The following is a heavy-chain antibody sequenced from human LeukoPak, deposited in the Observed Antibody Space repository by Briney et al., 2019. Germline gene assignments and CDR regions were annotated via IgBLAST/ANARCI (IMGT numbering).Heavy chain of an antibody. Sequence: GGSLRLSCVASGFTFSNYAMSWVRQVPGRRLEWVSALSDSGGSTWYADSVKGRFTISRDNSKNTLYLQMNNLRAEDTATYYCAKDYYDSSGSRYTHWGQGTLVTVSS. CDR2: LSDSGGST. V-gene: IGHV3-23*01. CDR1: GFTFSNYA. CDR3: AKDYYDSSGSRYTH. J-gene: IGHJ4*02. D-gene: IGHD3-22*01.